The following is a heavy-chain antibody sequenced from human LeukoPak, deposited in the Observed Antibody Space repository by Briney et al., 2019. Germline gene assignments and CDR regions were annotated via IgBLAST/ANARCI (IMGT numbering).Heavy chain of an antibody. D-gene: IGHD3-22*01. V-gene: IGHV1-46*01. CDR2: INPSGGST. Sequence: ASVKVSCKASGYTFTSYYMHWVRRAPGQGLEWMGIINPSGGSTSYAQKFQGRVTMTRDTSTSTVYMELRSLRSEDTAVYYCARGPGPADDGGGYCFDYWGQGTLVTVSS. CDR3: ARGPGPADDGGGYCFDY. CDR1: GYTFTSYY. J-gene: IGHJ4*02.